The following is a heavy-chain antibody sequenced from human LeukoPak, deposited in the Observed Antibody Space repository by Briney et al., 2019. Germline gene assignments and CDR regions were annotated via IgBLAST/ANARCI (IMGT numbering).Heavy chain of an antibody. J-gene: IGHJ4*02. CDR1: GGSFSGYY. CDR2: INHSGST. Sequence: SETLTLTCAVYGGSFSGYYWSWIRQPPGKGLEWIGEINHSGSTNYNPSLKSRVTMSVDTSKNQFSLKLSSVTAADTAVYYCARGGGERFLEWLLSFDYWGQGTLVTVSS. V-gene: IGHV4-34*01. CDR3: ARGGGERFLEWLLSFDY. D-gene: IGHD3-3*01.